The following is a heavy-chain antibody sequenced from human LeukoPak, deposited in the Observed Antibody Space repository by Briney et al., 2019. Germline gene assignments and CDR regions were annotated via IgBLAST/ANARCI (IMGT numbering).Heavy chain of an antibody. Sequence: PGGSLRLSCAASGFTFSDYSMNWVRQAPGKGLEWVSSISSRTTYISYADSLKSRFTISRDNAKNSLYLQMNSLRAEDTAVYYCVRDSSGSYPYYFDFWGQGTLVTVSS. J-gene: IGHJ4*02. V-gene: IGHV3-21*01. CDR2: ISSRTTYI. CDR1: GFTFSDYS. D-gene: IGHD1-26*01. CDR3: VRDSSGSYPYYFDF.